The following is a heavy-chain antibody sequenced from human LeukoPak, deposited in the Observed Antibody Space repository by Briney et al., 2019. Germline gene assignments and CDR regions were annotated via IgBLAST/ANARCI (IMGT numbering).Heavy chain of an antibody. CDR3: ASPFDY. Sequence: GGSLRLSCAASGFTFSSYSMNWVRQAPGKGLEWVSYIDSSSSTIYYADSVKGRFTVSRDNAKNSLYLQMNSLRAEDTAVYYCASPFDYWGQGTLVTVSS. J-gene: IGHJ4*02. CDR1: GFTFSSYS. CDR2: IDSSSSTI. V-gene: IGHV3-48*01.